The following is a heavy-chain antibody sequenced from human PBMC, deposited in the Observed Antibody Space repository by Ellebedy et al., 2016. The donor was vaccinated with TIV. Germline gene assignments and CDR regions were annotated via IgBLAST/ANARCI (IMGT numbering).Heavy chain of an antibody. CDR2: IYYSGST. V-gene: IGHV4-59*08. D-gene: IGHD3-10*01. CDR3: ARLDYYGSGIDY. J-gene: IGHJ4*02. CDR1: GGSISSYY. Sequence: SETLSLTCTVSGGSISSYYWSWIRQPPGKGLEWIGYIYYSGSTNYNPSLKSRVTISVDTSKNQFSLKLSSVTAADTAVYYCARLDYYGSGIDYWGQGTLVTVSS.